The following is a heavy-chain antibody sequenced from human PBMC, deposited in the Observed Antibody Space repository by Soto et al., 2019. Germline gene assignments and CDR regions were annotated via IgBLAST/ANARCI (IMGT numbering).Heavy chain of an antibody. V-gene: IGHV1-2*02. Sequence: QVQLVQSGAEVKEPGDSVRVSCEASGYTFTAYYIHWVRQAPGQGLEWMGWINPQFGDTNYGQDFQGRVSMTRDMSISTVYMELSRRTSDDTAIYYCARNMDYYYGPGSGNGHGFWGQGTAVTVFS. CDR2: INPQFGDT. J-gene: IGHJ6*02. CDR1: GYTFTAYY. D-gene: IGHD3-10*01. CDR3: ARNMDYYYGPGSGNGHGF.